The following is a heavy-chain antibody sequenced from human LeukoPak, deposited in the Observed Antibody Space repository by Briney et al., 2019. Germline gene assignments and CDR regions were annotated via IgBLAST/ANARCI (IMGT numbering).Heavy chain of an antibody. J-gene: IGHJ4*02. V-gene: IGHV3-9*01. Sequence: GGSLRLSCAASGFTFHAYAMHWVRQAPGKGLEWVSGISWSSGSIDYADSVRGRFTISRDNAKSSLYLQMNSLRAEDTAVYYCARARNYDFWSGYSYYFDYWGQGTLVTVSS. CDR3: ARARNYDFWSGYSYYFDY. D-gene: IGHD3-3*01. CDR2: ISWSSGSI. CDR1: GFTFHAYA.